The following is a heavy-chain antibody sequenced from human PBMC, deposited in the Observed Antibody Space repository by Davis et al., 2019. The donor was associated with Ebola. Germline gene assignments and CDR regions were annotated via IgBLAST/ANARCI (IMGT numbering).Heavy chain of an antibody. CDR1: GFTFSSYA. CDR2: ISYDGSNK. D-gene: IGHD3-10*01. V-gene: IGHV3-30-3*01. J-gene: IGHJ4*02. Sequence: GESLKISCAASGFTFSSYAMHWVRQAPGKGLEWVAVISYDGSNKYYADSVKGRFTISRDNSKNTLYLQMNSLRAEDTAVYYCARDRSAGSGLGHFDYWGQGTLVTVSS. CDR3: ARDRSAGSGLGHFDY.